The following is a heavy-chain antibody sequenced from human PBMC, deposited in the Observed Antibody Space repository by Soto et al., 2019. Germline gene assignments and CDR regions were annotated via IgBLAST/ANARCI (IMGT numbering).Heavy chain of an antibody. Sequence: GSLRLSCAASGFTFSSYGMHWVRQAPGKGLEWVAVISYDGSNKYYADSVKGRFTISRDNSKNTLYLQMNSLRAEDTAVYYCAKLTTYYYYYGMDVWGQGTTVTVSS. CDR3: AKLTTYYYYYGMDV. CDR1: GFTFSSYG. J-gene: IGHJ6*02. V-gene: IGHV3-30*18. D-gene: IGHD1-1*01. CDR2: ISYDGSNK.